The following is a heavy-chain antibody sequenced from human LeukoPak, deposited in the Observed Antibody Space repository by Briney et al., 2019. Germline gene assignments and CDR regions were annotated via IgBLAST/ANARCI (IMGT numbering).Heavy chain of an antibody. J-gene: IGHJ4*02. CDR3: ARRELTYYYDRRGFDY. V-gene: IGHV3-48*01. CDR2: ISSSSSTI. Sequence: GGSLRLPCAASGFTFSSYSMNWVRQAPGKGLEWVSYISSSSSTIYYADSVKGRFTISRDNAKNSLCLKMNSLRAEDTAVYYCARRELTYYYDRRGFDYWGQGTLVTVSS. CDR1: GFTFSSYS. D-gene: IGHD3-22*01.